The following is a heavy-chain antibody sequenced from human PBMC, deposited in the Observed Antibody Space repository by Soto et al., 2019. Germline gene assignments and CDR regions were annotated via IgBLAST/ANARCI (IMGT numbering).Heavy chain of an antibody. Sequence: EVQLVESGGGLVKPGGSLRLSCAASGFSFSYAWMSWVRQAPGKGLEWVGRGKSKTDGGTTDYAAPVKGRFTISRDDSKITVYLQMNSLKTEDTAVYYCTTECSGGSCYPGAHYYYYGMDVWGPGTTVTVAS. D-gene: IGHD2-15*01. CDR2: GKSKTDGGTT. J-gene: IGHJ6*02. CDR3: TTECSGGSCYPGAHYYYYGMDV. V-gene: IGHV3-15*01. CDR1: GFSFSYAW.